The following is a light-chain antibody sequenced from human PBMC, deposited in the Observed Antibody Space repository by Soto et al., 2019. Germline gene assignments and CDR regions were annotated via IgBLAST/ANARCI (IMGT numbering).Light chain of an antibody. V-gene: IGKV3-20*01. Sequence: EIVLTQSPGTLSLSPGERATVSCRASQSVGSTYLAWYQQKPGQAPRLLIYDASSRATGIPDRFSGSGSGTDFTLTISSLQSEDFAVYYCQQYNNWPPWTFGQGTKVDI. CDR3: QQYNNWPPWT. CDR2: DAS. J-gene: IGKJ1*01. CDR1: QSVGSTY.